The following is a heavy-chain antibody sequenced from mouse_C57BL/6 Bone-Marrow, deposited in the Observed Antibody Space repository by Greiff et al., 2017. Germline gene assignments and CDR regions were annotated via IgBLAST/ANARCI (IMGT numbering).Heavy chain of an antibody. D-gene: IGHD3-1*01. Sequence: VTLKVSGPGILQPSQTLSLTCSFSGFSLSTFGMGVGWIRQPSGKGLEWLAHIWWDDDKYYDPALKRRITISKATSNNQVFLKTANVDTADTATYYCARISWGDEYAAGVAYWGQGTRVTVSA. V-gene: IGHV8-8*01. J-gene: IGHJ3*01. CDR3: ARISWGDEYAAGVAY. CDR2: IWWDDDK. CDR1: GFSLSTFGMG.